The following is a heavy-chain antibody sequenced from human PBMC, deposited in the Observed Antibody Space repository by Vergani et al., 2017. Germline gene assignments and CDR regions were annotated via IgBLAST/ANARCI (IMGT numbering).Heavy chain of an antibody. Sequence: EVQLVESGGGLVQPGGSLRLSCAASGFTVSSNYMSWVRQAPGKGLEWVSVIYSGGSTYYAASVKGRFTIPRHNSNNTLYLQMNSLRAEDTAVYYCASLYGGYVRNWGQGTLVTVSS. D-gene: IGHD5-12*01. CDR2: IYSGGST. J-gene: IGHJ4*02. V-gene: IGHV3-53*04. CDR3: ASLYGGYVRN. CDR1: GFTVSSNY.